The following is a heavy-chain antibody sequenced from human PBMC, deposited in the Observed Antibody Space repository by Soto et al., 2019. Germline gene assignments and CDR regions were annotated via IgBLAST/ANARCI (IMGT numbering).Heavy chain of an antibody. CDR3: ARNTTTKSRDY. J-gene: IGHJ4*01. D-gene: IGHD1-1*01. V-gene: IGHV3-23*01. CDR1: GFTFSSYD. CDR2: ISVTGSGT. Sequence: GDSLRPSFLSSGFTFSSYDMSWVRKAPGKGLEYVSSISVTGSGTYYADSVKGRFTISRDNSKNTLYLQMNSLRVEDTAAYYCARNTTTKSRDYWG.